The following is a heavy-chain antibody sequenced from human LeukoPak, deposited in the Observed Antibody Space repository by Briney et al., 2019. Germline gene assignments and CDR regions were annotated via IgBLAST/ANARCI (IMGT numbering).Heavy chain of an antibody. CDR2: IYHSGST. Sequence: PSETLSLTCVVSGYSISSGYFWGWIRQPPGKGLEWIATIYHSGSTFYNPSLKSRVTISVDTSKNQFSLKLSSVTAADTAVYYCARDYRGHAIFDYWGQGTLVTVSS. D-gene: IGHD4-23*01. CDR3: ARDYRGHAIFDY. CDR1: GYSISSGYF. V-gene: IGHV4-38-2*01. J-gene: IGHJ4*02.